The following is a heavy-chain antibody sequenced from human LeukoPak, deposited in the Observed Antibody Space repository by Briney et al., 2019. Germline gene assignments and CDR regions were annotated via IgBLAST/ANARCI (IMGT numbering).Heavy chain of an antibody. CDR2: IYSGGST. V-gene: IGHV3-66*02. Sequence: GGSLRLSCAASGFTVSSNYMSWVRQAPGKGLEWVSVIYSGGSTYYADSVKGRFTISRDNSKNTLYLQMNSLRAEDTAVYYCARHSYGGKGLDYWGQGTLVTVSS. J-gene: IGHJ4*02. CDR1: GFTVSSNY. D-gene: IGHD4-23*01. CDR3: ARHSYGGKGLDY.